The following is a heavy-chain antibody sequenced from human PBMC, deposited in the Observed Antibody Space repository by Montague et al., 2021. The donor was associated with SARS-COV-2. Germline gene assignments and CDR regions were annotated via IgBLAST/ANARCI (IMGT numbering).Heavy chain of an antibody. Sequence: TLSLTCTVSGGSIRSDGFYWNWIRQPSGRGLEWIGRIYASGTTXYXXXXKXRAIISLDRSKNQFSLKLSSVIAADTAVYYCARSAFRYFDRPGMDVWGQGTTVTVSS. CDR1: GGSIRSDGFY. J-gene: IGHJ6*02. D-gene: IGHD3-9*01. V-gene: IGHV4-61*02. CDR3: ARSAFRYFDRPGMDV. CDR2: IYASGTT.